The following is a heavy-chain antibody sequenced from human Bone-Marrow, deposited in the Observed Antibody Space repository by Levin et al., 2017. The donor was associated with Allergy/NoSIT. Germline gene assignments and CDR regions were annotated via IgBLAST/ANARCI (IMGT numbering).Heavy chain of an antibody. CDR3: AKDEGRSYYYGSGILDF. D-gene: IGHD3-10*01. J-gene: IGHJ4*02. CDR1: GFIFSNYG. CDR2: ISYDGSNE. Sequence: GESLKISCAASGFIFSNYGMHWVRQAPGKGLEWVAVISYDGSNEYYPDSVKGRFTISRDNSNNTLYLQMNSLRAEDTAVYYCAKDEGRSYYYGSGILDFWGQGILVTVSS. V-gene: IGHV3-30*18.